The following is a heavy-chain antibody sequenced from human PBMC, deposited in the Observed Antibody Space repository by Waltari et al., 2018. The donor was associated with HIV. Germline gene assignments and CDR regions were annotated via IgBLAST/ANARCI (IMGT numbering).Heavy chain of an antibody. CDR2: IKSKTDGGTT. CDR1: GFHCSNAW. D-gene: IGHD5-18*01. J-gene: IGHJ4*02. Sequence: EVQLVESGGGLVKPGGSLRLSCAASGFHCSNAWMSWVRQAPGKGLEWVGRIKSKTDGGTTDYAAPVKGRFTISRDDSKNTLYLQMNSLKTEDTAVYYCTGGYTAMLNFDYWGQGTLVTVSS. CDR3: TGGYTAMLNFDY. V-gene: IGHV3-15*01.